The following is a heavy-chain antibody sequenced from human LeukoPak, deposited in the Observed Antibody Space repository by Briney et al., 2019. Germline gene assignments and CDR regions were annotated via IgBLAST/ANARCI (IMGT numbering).Heavy chain of an antibody. CDR2: ISGSGDRT. CDR1: GFIFSSYD. Sequence: GGSLRLSCSASGFIFSSYDMSWVRQAPGKGLEWVSSISGSGDRTIYADSVRGRLTISRDKSKNTLYLQMTSLRAEDTAVYYCAKVPQPDYYFDYWSQGSLVTVSS. J-gene: IGHJ4*02. CDR3: AKVPQPDYYFDY. V-gene: IGHV3-23*01.